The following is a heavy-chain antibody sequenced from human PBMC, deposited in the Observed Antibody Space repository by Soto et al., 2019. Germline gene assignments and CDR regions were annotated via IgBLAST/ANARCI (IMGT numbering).Heavy chain of an antibody. CDR1: GFTFSSYG. CDR3: ARDGSDCSGGSCYYYYYMDV. J-gene: IGHJ6*03. V-gene: IGHV3-33*01. D-gene: IGHD2-15*01. CDR2: IWYDGSNK. Sequence: ESGGGVVQPGRSLRLSCAASGFTFSSYGMHWVRQAPGKGLEWVAVIWYDGSNKYYADSVKGRFTISRDNSKNTLYLQMNSLRAEDTAVYYCARDGSDCSGGSCYYYYYMDVWGKGTTVTVSS.